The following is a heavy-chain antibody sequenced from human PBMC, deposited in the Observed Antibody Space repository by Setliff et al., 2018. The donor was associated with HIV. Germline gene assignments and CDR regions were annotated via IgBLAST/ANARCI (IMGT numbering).Heavy chain of an antibody. Sequence: SETLSLTCSVSGGSVSSSSHYWGWIRQPPGKGLEWIGSIYYSGGTFYQPSLRGRVTISVDSSNNQFFLSLTSVTAADTAVYYCTRREYTWGQGKLVTVSS. J-gene: IGHJ4*02. CDR2: IYYSGGT. D-gene: IGHD6-6*01. CDR1: GGSVSSSSHY. CDR3: TRREYT. V-gene: IGHV4-39*01.